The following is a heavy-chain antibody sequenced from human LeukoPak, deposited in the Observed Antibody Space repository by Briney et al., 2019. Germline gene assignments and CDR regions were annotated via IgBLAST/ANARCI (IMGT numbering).Heavy chain of an antibody. D-gene: IGHD2-15*01. J-gene: IGHJ6*03. V-gene: IGHV1-69*05. CDR3: ARDGLVVAASGDYYYYMDV. CDR2: IIPIFGTA. Sequence: SVKVSCKASGGTFSSYAISWVRQAPGQGLEWMGGIIPIFGTANYAQKFQGRVTMTRDMSTSTVYMELSSLRSEDTAVYYCARDGLVVAASGDYYYYMDVWGKGTTVTVSS. CDR1: GGTFSSYA.